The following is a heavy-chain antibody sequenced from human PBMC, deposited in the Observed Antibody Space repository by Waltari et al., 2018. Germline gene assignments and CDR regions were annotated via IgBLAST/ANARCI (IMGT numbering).Heavy chain of an antibody. D-gene: IGHD6-19*01. V-gene: IGHV4-4*07. CDR2: IYSSGST. J-gene: IGHJ5*02. CDR3: TRDLSIAVGSTIERWFDP. Sequence: QVQLQESGPGLVKPSETLSLTCTVSGGSISNYYWSWIRQPAGKGLEWIGRIYSSGSTKYNPSFESRVTMSVDTSKNQFSLKLSSVTAADTALYYCTRDLSIAVGSTIERWFDPWGQGTLVTVSS. CDR1: GGSISNYY.